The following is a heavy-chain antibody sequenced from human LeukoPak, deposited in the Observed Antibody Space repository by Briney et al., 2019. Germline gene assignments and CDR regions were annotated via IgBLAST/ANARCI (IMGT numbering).Heavy chain of an antibody. CDR2: IRTSGST. V-gene: IGHV4-4*09. J-gene: IGHJ3*02. D-gene: IGHD2-2*01. CDR3: ARPHSSTDFYAFDI. CDR1: GGSISDYY. Sequence: SETLSLTCTVSGGSISDYYWSWIRQPPGTGLEWIGYIRTSGSTNYSPSLASRVTMSVDTSKNQISLKLRSVTAADTAVYYRARPHSSTDFYAFDIWGQGTMVTVSS.